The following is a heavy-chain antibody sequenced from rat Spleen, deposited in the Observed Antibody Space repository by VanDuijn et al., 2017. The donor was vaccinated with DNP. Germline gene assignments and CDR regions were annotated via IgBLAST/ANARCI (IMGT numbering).Heavy chain of an antibody. CDR1: GFTFSDYA. J-gene: IGHJ2*01. D-gene: IGHD1-3*01. Sequence: EVQLVESGGGLLQPGRSLKLSCAASGFTFSDYAMVWVRQAPKKGLEWVATISYDGFRTYHRDSVKSRFTISRDNAKNTQYLQMDSLRSEDTATYYCARHYYGSYYFDYWGQGVMVTISP. V-gene: IGHV5-17*01. CDR3: ARHYYGSYYFDY. CDR2: ISYDGFRT.